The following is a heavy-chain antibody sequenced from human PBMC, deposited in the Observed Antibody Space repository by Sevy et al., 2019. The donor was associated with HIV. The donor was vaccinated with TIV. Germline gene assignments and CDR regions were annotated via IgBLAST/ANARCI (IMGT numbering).Heavy chain of an antibody. CDR1: GFTFSDYW. CDR2: IKQDGSDK. D-gene: IGHD4-17*01. Sequence: GGSLRLSCTASGFTFSDYWMSWVRQAPGKGLEWVANIKQDGSDKHYVDSVKGRFTISRDNAKNSLYLQMNSLRAGDTAVYYCARWVTTVTPFDYWGQGTLVTVSS. V-gene: IGHV3-7*01. CDR3: ARWVTTVTPFDY. J-gene: IGHJ4*02.